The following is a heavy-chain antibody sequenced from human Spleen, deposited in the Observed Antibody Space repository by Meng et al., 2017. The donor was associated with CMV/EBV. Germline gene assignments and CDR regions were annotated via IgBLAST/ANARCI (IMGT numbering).Heavy chain of an antibody. J-gene: IGHJ5*02. CDR3: ARDDGSSRGGLNWFDP. D-gene: IGHD6-13*01. CDR1: GGSISSSSYY. Sequence: HLQEPAPGLVKPSETLSLTCTVSGGSISSSSYYWGWIRQPPGKGLEWIGSIYYSGSTYYNPSLKSRVTISVDTSKNQFSLKLSSVTAADTAVYYCARDDGSSRGGLNWFDPWGQGTLVTVSS. CDR2: IYYSGST. V-gene: IGHV4-39*07.